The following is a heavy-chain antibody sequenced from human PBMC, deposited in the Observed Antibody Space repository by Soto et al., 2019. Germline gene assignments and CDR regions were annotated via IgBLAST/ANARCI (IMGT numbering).Heavy chain of an antibody. D-gene: IGHD1-1*01. CDR2: IDPSDSYT. V-gene: IGHV5-10-1*01. CDR3: ANNRKGTGTDSYYYYGMDV. CDR1: GYSFTIYW. Sequence: PGESLKISCKGSGYSFTIYWISWVRQMPGKGLEWMGRIDPSDSYTNYSPSFQCHVTISADKSISTAYLQWSSLKASDTAMYYCANNRKGTGTDSYYYYGMDVGGQGTTVTVSS. J-gene: IGHJ6*02.